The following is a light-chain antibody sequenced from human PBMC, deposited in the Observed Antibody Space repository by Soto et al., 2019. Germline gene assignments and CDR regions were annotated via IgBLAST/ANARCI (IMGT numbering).Light chain of an antibody. CDR2: LGS. CDR1: QSLLHSNGYNY. V-gene: IGKV2-28*01. Sequence: DIVMTKSPLSLHVTPGEPASISCRSSQSLLHSNGYNYLDWYLQKSGQSPQLLIYLGSNRASGVPDRISGSGSGTDFTLKISGVEAEDVGVYYCMQALHTPQTFGQGTKVDIK. J-gene: IGKJ1*01. CDR3: MQALHTPQT.